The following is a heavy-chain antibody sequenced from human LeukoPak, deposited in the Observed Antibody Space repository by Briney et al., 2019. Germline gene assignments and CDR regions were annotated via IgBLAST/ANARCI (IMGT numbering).Heavy chain of an antibody. CDR3: ARDNVVVPAAILPLDY. V-gene: IGHV1-2*02. CDR1: GYTFTGYY. CDR2: INPNSGGT. D-gene: IGHD2-2*01. J-gene: IGHJ4*02. Sequence: ASVKVSCKASGYTFTGYYMHWVRQAPGQGLEWMGWINPNSGGTNYAQKFQGRVTVTRDTSISTAYMELSRLRSDDTAVYYCARDNVVVPAAILPLDYWGQGTLVTVSS.